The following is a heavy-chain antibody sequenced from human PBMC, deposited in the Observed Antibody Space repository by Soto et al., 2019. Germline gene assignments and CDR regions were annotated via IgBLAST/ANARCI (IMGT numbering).Heavy chain of an antibody. CDR2: VSSTGRTI. D-gene: IGHD6-19*01. CDR1: GFTFSNYY. CDR3: ARSYSSGWEFDY. Sequence: AGGSLRLSCGASGFTFSNYYMSWIRQAPGKGLEWVSYVSSTGRTIHYADSVKGRFTVSRDNAQNSLSLKLNSLRVEDTAVYYCARSYSSGWEFDYWGQGTQVTVSS. V-gene: IGHV3-11*01. J-gene: IGHJ4*02.